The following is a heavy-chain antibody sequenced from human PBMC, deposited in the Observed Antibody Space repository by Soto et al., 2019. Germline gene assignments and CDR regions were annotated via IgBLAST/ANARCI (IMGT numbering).Heavy chain of an antibody. D-gene: IGHD5-18*01. CDR2: ISSDGTRT. CDR1: GVAFSSSW. V-gene: IGHV3-74*01. CDR3: ASPHTGATHNGLTS. J-gene: IGHJ4*02. Sequence: EVQLVESGGGLVQPGGSLRLSCAASGVAFSSSWMHWVRQAPGKGLVWVSRISSDGTRTNYADSVKGRFTISRDNAKNTLYLQMNSLGGEDTAVYHCASPHTGATHNGLTSWGQGTLVTVSP.